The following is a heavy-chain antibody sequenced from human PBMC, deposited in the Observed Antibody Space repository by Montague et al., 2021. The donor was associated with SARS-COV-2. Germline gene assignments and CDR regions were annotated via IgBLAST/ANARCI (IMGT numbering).Heavy chain of an antibody. CDR3: ARQAIKFTHWFDR. CDR2: IYESRNT. CDR1: GGSISSSSCC. V-gene: IGHV4-39*01. D-gene: IGHD3-9*01. Sequence: SETLSLTCTVSGGSISSSSCCWGWIRDAPGKGRKGRRCIYESRNTYYNPTRRGRVTIAVDTSKNQFSLKLSSVTAADTALYYCARQAIKFTHWFDRWGQGTLVTVSS. J-gene: IGHJ5*02.